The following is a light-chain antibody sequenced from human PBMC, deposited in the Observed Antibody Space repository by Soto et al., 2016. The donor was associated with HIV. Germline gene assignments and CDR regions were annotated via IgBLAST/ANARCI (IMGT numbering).Light chain of an antibody. CDR3: QQYYNTPFT. J-gene: IGKJ3*01. CDR1: QGISNS. Sequence: RLTQSPSSLSASVGDRVTITCRASQGISNSLVWYQQKPGKAPKLLLNTASTLESGVPSRFSGSGSGTAYTLTISSLQPADFATYYCQQYYNTPFTFGPGTKVEI. CDR2: TAS. V-gene: IGKV1-NL1*01.